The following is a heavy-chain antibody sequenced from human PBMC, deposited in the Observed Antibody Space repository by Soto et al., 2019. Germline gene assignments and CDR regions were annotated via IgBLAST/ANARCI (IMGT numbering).Heavy chain of an antibody. J-gene: IGHJ4*02. V-gene: IGHV3-9*01. Sequence: EVQLVESGGGVAQPGRSLRLSCATSGFTFDDYATHWVRQAPGKGLEWVSGISWNSDKTDYADSVKGRFTISRDNAKKSLFLQMNSLRSEDTAYYFCARTTWGYGEPLDSWGQGTLVTVSS. CDR2: ISWNSDKT. CDR1: GFTFDDYA. CDR3: ARTTWGYGEPLDS. D-gene: IGHD4-17*01.